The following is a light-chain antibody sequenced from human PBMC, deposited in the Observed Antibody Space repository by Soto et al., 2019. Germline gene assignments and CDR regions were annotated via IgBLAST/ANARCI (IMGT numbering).Light chain of an antibody. V-gene: IGLV2-8*01. CDR3: QSFDADFVT. CDR2: EVS. Sequence: QSALTQPPSASGSPGQSVTISCTGTSSDVGAYNYVSWYQQYPGKAPKLMIYEVSKRPSGVPDRFSGSKSGNTASLTVSGLQAEDEADYYCQSFDADFVTFGGGTKLTVL. J-gene: IGLJ2*01. CDR1: SSDVGAYNY.